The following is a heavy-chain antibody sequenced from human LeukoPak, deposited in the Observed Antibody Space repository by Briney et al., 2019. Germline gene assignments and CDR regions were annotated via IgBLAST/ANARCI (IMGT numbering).Heavy chain of an antibody. V-gene: IGHV3-23*01. CDR1: GFFFSSYA. CDR2: ISGSGGST. Sequence: PGGSLRLSCAASGFFFSSYAMSWVRQAPGKGLEWVSAISGSGGSTYYADSVKGRFTISRDNSKNTLFLQMNSLRAEDTAVYYCAKGVGVYFSSGWYHFDYWGQGTLVTVSS. CDR3: AKGVGVYFSSGWYHFDY. D-gene: IGHD6-19*01. J-gene: IGHJ4*02.